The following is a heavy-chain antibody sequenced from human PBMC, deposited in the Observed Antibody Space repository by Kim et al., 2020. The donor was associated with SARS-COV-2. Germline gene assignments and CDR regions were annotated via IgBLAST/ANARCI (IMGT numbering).Heavy chain of an antibody. CDR3: ARDAREVRARTMIDYYYYYGMDV. J-gene: IGHJ6*02. CDR1: GGTFSSYA. Sequence: SVKVSCKASGGTFSSYAISWVRQAPGQGLEWMGGIIPIFGTANYAQKFQGRVTITADESTSTAYMELSSLRSEDTAVYYCARDAREVRARTMIDYYYYYGMDVWGQGTTVTVSS. D-gene: IGHD3-22*01. CDR2: IIPIFGTA. V-gene: IGHV1-69*13.